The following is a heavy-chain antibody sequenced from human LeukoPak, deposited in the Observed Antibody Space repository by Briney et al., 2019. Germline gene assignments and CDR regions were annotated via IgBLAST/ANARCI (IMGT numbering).Heavy chain of an antibody. CDR2: IYPGDSDT. V-gene: IGHV5-51*01. CDR3: ASSTRTGYCSSTSCPFDY. J-gene: IGHJ4*02. CDR1: GYSFTNYW. D-gene: IGHD2-2*01. Sequence: GESLKISCKGSGYSFTNYWIAWVRQMPGKGLEWMGIIYPGDSDTRYSPSFQGQVTISADKSISTAYLQWSSLKASDTAMYYCASSTRTGYCSSTSCPFDYWGQGTLVTVSS.